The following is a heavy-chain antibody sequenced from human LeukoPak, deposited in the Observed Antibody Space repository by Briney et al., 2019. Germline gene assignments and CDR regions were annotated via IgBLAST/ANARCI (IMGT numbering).Heavy chain of an antibody. CDR3: ARDSYNWNVDAFDP. CDR1: GGSFSDYY. D-gene: IGHD1-20*01. J-gene: IGHJ5*02. V-gene: IGHV4-34*01. Sequence: SETLSLTCAVYGGSFSDYYWSWIRQPPGKGLEWIGDINQSGSTNYNPSLKSRVTISLDTSKSQVSLKLTSATAADAAVYYCARDSYNWNVDAFDPWGQGTLVTVSS. CDR2: INQSGST.